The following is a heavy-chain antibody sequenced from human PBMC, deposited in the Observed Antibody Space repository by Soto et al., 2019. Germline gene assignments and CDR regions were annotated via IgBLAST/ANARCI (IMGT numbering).Heavy chain of an antibody. CDR1: GFTFSNYG. CDR2: IGGGETDT. Sequence: LRLSCAASGFTFSNYGMSWVRQAPGKGLEWVSGIGGGETDTHYAESVKGRFTISRDNSKSTLFLQMSSLGAEDTAVYYCAKDRMSYNSVLDPFDICGQGTMVTVSS. V-gene: IGHV3-23*01. J-gene: IGHJ3*02. D-gene: IGHD3-10*01. CDR3: AKDRMSYNSVLDPFDI.